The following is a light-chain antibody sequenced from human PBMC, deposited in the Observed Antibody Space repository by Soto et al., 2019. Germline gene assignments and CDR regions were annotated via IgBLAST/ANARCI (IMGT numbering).Light chain of an antibody. CDR2: GAS. CDR1: QSVSSSY. CDR3: QQYGSSPLH. J-gene: IGKJ5*01. V-gene: IGKV3-20*01. Sequence: EIVLTQSPGTLSLSPGERATLSCRASQSVSSSYLAWYQQKPGQAPRLLIYGASSRATGIPDRFSGSGSGTDFTLTISRLEPEDFAVYYCQQYGSSPLHFGQGTRLEIK.